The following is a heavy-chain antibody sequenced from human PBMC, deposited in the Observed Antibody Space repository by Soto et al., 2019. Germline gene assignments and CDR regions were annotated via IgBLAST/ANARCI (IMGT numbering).Heavy chain of an antibody. D-gene: IGHD3-3*01. Sequence: SVKVSCKASGFTFTSSAVQWVRQALGQRLEWIGWIVVGSGNTNYAQKFQERVTITRDMSTSTAYMELISLRSEDTAVYYCAAALPFLNYDFWSGYPKGMDVWGQGTTVTVSS. CDR3: AAALPFLNYDFWSGYPKGMDV. J-gene: IGHJ6*02. V-gene: IGHV1-58*01. CDR2: IVVGSGNT. CDR1: GFTFTSSA.